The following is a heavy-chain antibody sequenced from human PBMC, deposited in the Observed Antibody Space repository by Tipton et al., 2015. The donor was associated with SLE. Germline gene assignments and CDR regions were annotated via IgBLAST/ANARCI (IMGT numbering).Heavy chain of an antibody. CDR2: IYTSGST. CDR1: GGSISSGSYY. J-gene: IGHJ3*02. Sequence: LRLSCTVSGGSISSGSYYWSWIRQPAGKGLEWIGYIYTSGSTNYNPSLKSRVTISVDSSKNQFSLKLNSVTAADTAVYYCARGRGSYRYTGDALDIWGPVTMVTVSS. V-gene: IGHV4-61*09. D-gene: IGHD3-16*02. CDR3: ARGRGSYRYTGDALDI.